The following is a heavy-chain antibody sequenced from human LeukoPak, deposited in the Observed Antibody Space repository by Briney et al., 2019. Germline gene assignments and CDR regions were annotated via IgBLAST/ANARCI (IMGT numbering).Heavy chain of an antibody. J-gene: IGHJ4*02. Sequence: GGSLRLSCAASGFTFSSYAMSWVRQAPGKGLEWVSAISGSGGSTYYADSVKGRFTISRGNSKNTLYLQMNSLRAEDTAVYYCAKYPGAAVAGDFDYWGQGTLVTVSS. V-gene: IGHV3-23*01. CDR1: GFTFSSYA. D-gene: IGHD6-19*01. CDR2: ISGSGGST. CDR3: AKYPGAAVAGDFDY.